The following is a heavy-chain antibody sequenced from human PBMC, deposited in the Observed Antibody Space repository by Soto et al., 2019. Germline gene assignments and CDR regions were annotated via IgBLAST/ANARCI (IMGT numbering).Heavy chain of an antibody. D-gene: IGHD3-10*01. CDR2: IYYSGST. V-gene: IGHV4-39*01. J-gene: IGHJ4*02. Sequence: SETLSLTCTVSGGSISSSSYYWGWIRQPPGKGLEWIGSIYYSGSTYYNPSLKSRVTISVDTSKNQFSLKLSSVTAADTAVYYCARQLAYYYGSGSSLDHWGQGTLVTVSS. CDR1: GGSISSSSYY. CDR3: ARQLAYYYGSGSSLDH.